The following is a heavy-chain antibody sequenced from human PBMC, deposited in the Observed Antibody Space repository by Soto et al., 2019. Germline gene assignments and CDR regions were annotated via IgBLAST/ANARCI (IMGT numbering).Heavy chain of an antibody. CDR1: GYTFTSYA. D-gene: IGHD3-3*01. CDR3: ARWIFGVVRPCGMDV. CDR2: INAGNGNT. J-gene: IGHJ6*02. Sequence: ASVKVSCKASGYTFTSYAMHWVRQAPGQGLEWMGWINAGNGNTKYSQKFQGRVTITGDTSASTAYMELSSLRSEDTAVYYCARWIFGVVRPCGMDVWGQGTTVTVSS. V-gene: IGHV1-3*01.